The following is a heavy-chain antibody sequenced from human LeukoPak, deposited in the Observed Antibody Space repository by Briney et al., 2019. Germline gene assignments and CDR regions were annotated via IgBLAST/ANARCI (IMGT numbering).Heavy chain of an antibody. CDR3: ARSGGASSPRLYYYGMDV. CDR2: VNPSGGST. Sequence: GASVKVSCKASGYTFTSYYMLWVRQAPGQGLEWMGIVNPSGGSTSYAQKFQGRVTMTRDTSTSTVYMELSSLRSEDTAVYYCARSGGASSPRLYYYGMDVWGQGTTVTVSS. J-gene: IGHJ6*02. D-gene: IGHD6-13*01. CDR1: GYTFTSYY. V-gene: IGHV1-46*01.